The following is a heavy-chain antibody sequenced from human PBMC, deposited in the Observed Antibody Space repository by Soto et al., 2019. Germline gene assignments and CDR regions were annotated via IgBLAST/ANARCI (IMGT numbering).Heavy chain of an antibody. CDR3: AKRQGIGAAAKNFDF. CDR1: GFIFSNHA. Sequence: PGGSLRLSCAASGFIFSNHAMSWVRQVPGKGLEWVSGISAGGNLIYYADSVRGRFTMSRDNSKNMLYLQMNSLRAEDTAVYFCAKRQGIGAAAKNFDFRGQGARVTVSS. J-gene: IGHJ4*02. V-gene: IGHV3-23*01. CDR2: ISAGGNLI. D-gene: IGHD6-13*01.